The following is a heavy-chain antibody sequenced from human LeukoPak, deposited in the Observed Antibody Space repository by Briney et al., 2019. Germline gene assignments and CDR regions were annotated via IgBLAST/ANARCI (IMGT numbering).Heavy chain of an antibody. J-gene: IGHJ4*02. CDR3: ARGSQSSGSLEGDFDY. D-gene: IGHD6-19*01. Sequence: ASVKVSCKASGYTFTSYYMHWVRQAPGQGLEWMGIINPSGGSTSYAQKFQGRVTMTRDMSTSTVYMELSSLRSEDTAVYYCARGSQSSGSLEGDFDYWGQGTLVTVSS. V-gene: IGHV1-46*01. CDR1: GYTFTSYY. CDR2: INPSGGST.